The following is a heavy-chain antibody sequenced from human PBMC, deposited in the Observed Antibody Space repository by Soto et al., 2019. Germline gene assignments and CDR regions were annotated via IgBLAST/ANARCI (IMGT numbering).Heavy chain of an antibody. D-gene: IGHD3-22*01. CDR2: IIPIFGTA. CDR3: ASNYYDPSGYYYIYVY. J-gene: IGHJ4*02. CDR1: GGTFSSYA. V-gene: IGHV1-69*01. Sequence: QVQLVQSGAEVKKPGSSVKVSCKASGGTFSSYAISWVRQAPGQGLEWMGGIIPIFGTANYAQKFQGRVTITADESTSSAYMQPSSLISEPTAVYYCASNYYDPSGYYYIYVYWAMVTLATAS.